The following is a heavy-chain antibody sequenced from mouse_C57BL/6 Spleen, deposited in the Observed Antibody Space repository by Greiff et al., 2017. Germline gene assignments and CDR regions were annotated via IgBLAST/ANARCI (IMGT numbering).Heavy chain of an antibody. CDR3: AISNYRGYFDV. Sequence: VQLQQPGAELVRPGASVKLSCKASGYTFTDYSIHWVKPRPGQGLEWIARIYPGSGNTYYNEKFKGKATLTAEKSSSTAYMQLSSLTSEDSAVCFCAISNYRGYFDVWGTGTTVTVSS. CDR2: IYPGSGNT. CDR1: GYTFTDYS. D-gene: IGHD2-1*01. V-gene: IGHV1-76*01. J-gene: IGHJ1*03.